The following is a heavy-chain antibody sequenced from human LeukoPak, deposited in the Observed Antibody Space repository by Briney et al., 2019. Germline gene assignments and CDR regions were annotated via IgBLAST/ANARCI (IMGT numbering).Heavy chain of an antibody. Sequence: SETLSLTCAVYGGSFSGYYWSWIRQHPGKGLEWIGYIYYSGSTYYNPSLKSRVTISVDTSKNQFSLKLSSVTAADTAVYYCARGYCSGGSCYSDEYWFDPWGQGTLVTVSS. V-gene: IGHV4-31*11. J-gene: IGHJ5*02. CDR2: IYYSGST. CDR3: ARGYCSGGSCYSDEYWFDP. D-gene: IGHD2-15*01. CDR1: GGSFSGYY.